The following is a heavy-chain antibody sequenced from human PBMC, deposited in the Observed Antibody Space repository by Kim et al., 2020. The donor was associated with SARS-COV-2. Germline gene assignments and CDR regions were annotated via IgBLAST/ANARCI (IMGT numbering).Heavy chain of an antibody. CDR1: GFTFSTYP. D-gene: IGHD2-15*01. CDR2: ISYEGNK. CDR3: ARPPPRAIIMAATDYFYYYGMYV. J-gene: IGHJ6*02. V-gene: IGHV3-30*09. Sequence: GGSLRLSCAASGFTFSTYPMHWVRQAPGKGLEWLSVISYEGNKYYADSVQGRFVISRDNSKNTLFLEMNSLRVEDTAVYYCARPPPRAIIMAATDYFYYYGMYVWGQGATVIVSS.